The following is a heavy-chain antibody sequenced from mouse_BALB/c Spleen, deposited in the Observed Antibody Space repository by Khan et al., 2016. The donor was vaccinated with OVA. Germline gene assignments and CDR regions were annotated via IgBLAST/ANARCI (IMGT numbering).Heavy chain of an antibody. Sequence: QMQLQQSGAELAKPGASVKMSCTASGYTFTSYWMHWIKQRPGQGLEWIGYINPTSGYTDYNQKFKDKATLTADKSSSTAYMQLSSLTSDDSAVYYCARDRSDCWGQGTALTVSS. CDR3: ARDRSDC. CDR2: INPTSGYT. V-gene: IGHV1-7*01. CDR1: GYTFTSYW. J-gene: IGHJ2*01.